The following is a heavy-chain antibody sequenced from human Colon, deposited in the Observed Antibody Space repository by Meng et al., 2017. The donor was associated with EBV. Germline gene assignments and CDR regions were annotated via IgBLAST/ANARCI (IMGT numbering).Heavy chain of an antibody. J-gene: IGHJ4*02. D-gene: IGHD2-21*01. CDR3: ASFDHIPRRNYFDY. CDR2: IHHSGSA. Sequence: QVTESGPGLLGPAQTLSLTCTVSGVSMSSGNYYWSWIRQPPGKGLEWIGYIHHSGSAYYNPSLKSRVSISVDTSKNQFSLNLNSMTAADTAVYYCASFDHIPRRNYFDYWGQGTLVTVSS. CDR1: GVSMSSGNYY. V-gene: IGHV4-30-4*01.